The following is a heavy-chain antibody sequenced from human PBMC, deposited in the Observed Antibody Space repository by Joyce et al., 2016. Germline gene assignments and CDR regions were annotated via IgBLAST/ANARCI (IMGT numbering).Heavy chain of an antibody. Sequence: QVQLQEWGAGLLKPSETLSLTCAVDGGSLSGYYWGWNRQAPGMGLEWMGEVNDRGRTNYNPPLKSRSTTSTDTSKNQFSRRLTTVNAADTAVYFCARARRGIILARGEMGEYLQHWGRGTVVIVSS. J-gene: IGHJ1*01. D-gene: IGHD3-10*01. CDR1: GGSLSGYY. CDR2: VNDRGRT. V-gene: IGHV4-34*01. CDR3: ARARRGIILARGEMGEYLQH.